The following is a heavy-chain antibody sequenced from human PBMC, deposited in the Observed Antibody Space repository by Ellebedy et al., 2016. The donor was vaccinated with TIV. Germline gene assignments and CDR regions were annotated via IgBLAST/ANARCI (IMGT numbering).Heavy chain of an antibody. CDR3: ARGPAGSGWSGDDY. CDR1: GRTFSRYA. Sequence: SVKVSXXASGRTFSRYAISWVRQAPGQGLEWMGGIIPIFGTANYAQKFQGRVTITADESTSTAYMELSSLRSEDTAVYYCARGPAGSGWSGDDYWGQGTLVTVSS. J-gene: IGHJ4*02. D-gene: IGHD6-19*01. V-gene: IGHV1-69*13. CDR2: IIPIFGTA.